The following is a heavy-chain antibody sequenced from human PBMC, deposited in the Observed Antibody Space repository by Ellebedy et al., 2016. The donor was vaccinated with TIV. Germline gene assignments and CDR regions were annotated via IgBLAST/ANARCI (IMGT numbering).Heavy chain of an antibody. D-gene: IGHD1-26*01. Sequence: PGGSLRLSCAASGFNFGGHAMKWVRQAPGKGLEWVSSIGSSAYTTHYADSVKGRFTLSRDSSENTVYLHMNSLRADDTAVYYCAREVGGGQGDMDVWGQGTTVTVSS. J-gene: IGHJ6*02. CDR3: AREVGGGQGDMDV. CDR2: IGSSAYTT. V-gene: IGHV3-21*03. CDR1: GFNFGGHA.